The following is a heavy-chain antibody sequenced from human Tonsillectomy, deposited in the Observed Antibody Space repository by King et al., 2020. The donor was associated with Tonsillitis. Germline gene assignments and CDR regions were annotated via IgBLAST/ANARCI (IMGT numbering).Heavy chain of an antibody. Sequence: VQLVESGGGLVRPGWSLRLSCATSGFIFNNYDMNWVRQAPGKGLEWVSSIISTCRYIFYADSVKCRFTSSSDNANKDLSLLMNSLRVEDTAVYFCARDEGADYYDSGRGAFDIWGHGTMVTVSS. CDR1: GFIFNNYD. CDR2: IISTCRYI. V-gene: IGHV3-21*01. CDR3: ARDEGADYYDSGRGAFDI. D-gene: IGHD3-22*01. J-gene: IGHJ3*02.